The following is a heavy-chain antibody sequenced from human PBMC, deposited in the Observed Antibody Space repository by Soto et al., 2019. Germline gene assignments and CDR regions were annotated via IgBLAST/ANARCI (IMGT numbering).Heavy chain of an antibody. CDR2: ISSDGSTT. V-gene: IGHV3-74*01. CDR1: GFTFSSCW. J-gene: IGHJ4*02. Sequence: EVQLVESGGGLVQPGGSLRLSCAASGFTFSSCWVHWVRQAPGKGLVWVSRISSDGSTTTYADSVKGRFTISRDNAKNTLSLQMNSLRAEDTAVYYCAILGEWELRGWGQGTLVTVSS. CDR3: AILGEWELRG. D-gene: IGHD1-26*01.